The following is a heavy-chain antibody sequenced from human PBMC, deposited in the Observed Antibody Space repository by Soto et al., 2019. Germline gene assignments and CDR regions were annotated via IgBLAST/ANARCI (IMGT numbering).Heavy chain of an antibody. J-gene: IGHJ6*02. V-gene: IGHV5-51*01. D-gene: IGHD6-19*01. CDR1: GYSFTSYW. CDR2: IYPGDSDT. CDR3: ARPREAGKNYYGVDV. Sequence: GESLKISCKGSGYSFTSYWIGWVRQMPGKGLEWMGIIYPGDSDTRYSPSFQGQVTISADKSISTAYLQWSSLKASDTAMYYCARPREAGKNYYGVDVWGQGNTVAVSS.